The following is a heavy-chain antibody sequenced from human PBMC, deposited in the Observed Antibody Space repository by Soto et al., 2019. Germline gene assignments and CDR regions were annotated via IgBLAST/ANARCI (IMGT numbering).Heavy chain of an antibody. CDR3: ARQFDSDTSGYYYAY. Sequence: QVQLVQSGAEVKKPGSSVKVSCKASGGTLSTNTISWVRQAPGQGLEWMGGIMPIFGSANYAQKFQGRVTITADEYTRTVYMELSRLRSEATAVYYCARQFDSDTSGYYYAYWGQGTLVTVSS. V-gene: IGHV1-69*01. CDR1: GGTLSTNT. CDR2: IMPIFGSA. J-gene: IGHJ4*02. D-gene: IGHD3-22*01.